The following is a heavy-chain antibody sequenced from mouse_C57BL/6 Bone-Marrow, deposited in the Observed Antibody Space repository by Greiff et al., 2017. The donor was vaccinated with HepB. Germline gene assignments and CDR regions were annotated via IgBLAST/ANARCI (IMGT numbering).Heavy chain of an antibody. D-gene: IGHD1-1*01. CDR1: GYTFTSYW. Sequence: VQLQESGAELVMPGASVKLSCKASGYTFTSYWMHWVKQRPGQGLEWIGEIDPSDSYTNYNQKFKGKSTLTVDKSSSTAYMQLSSLTSEDSAVYYCAREIMITTVVGGYFDVWGTGTTVTVSS. CDR2: IDPSDSYT. J-gene: IGHJ1*03. V-gene: IGHV1-69*01. CDR3: AREIMITTVVGGYFDV.